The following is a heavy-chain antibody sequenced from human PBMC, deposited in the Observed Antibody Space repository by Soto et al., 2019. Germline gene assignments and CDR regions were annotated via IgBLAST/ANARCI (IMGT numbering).Heavy chain of an antibody. CDR3: ARLSVDLNDYWSLDP. Sequence: QVQLQESGPGLVKPSETLPLTCTVSGGSISSYYWSWIRQPPGKGLEWIGYVSYTGSTYYNPSLQSRVTISLGTSVNRFSLKVASVTAADTAVYYCARLSVDLNDYWSLDPWGQGTLVTVSS. CDR1: GGSISSYY. J-gene: IGHJ5*02. CDR2: VSYTGST. V-gene: IGHV4-59*13. D-gene: IGHD1-1*01.